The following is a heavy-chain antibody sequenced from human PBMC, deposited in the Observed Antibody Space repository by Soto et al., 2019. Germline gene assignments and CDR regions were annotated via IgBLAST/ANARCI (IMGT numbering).Heavy chain of an antibody. V-gene: IGHV3-33*07. CDR1: GFSFSSYG. Sequence: GGSLRLSCVASGFSFSSYGMYWVRQAPGKGPEWVAVIWYDGNKKYYADSVKGRFTISRDNSENTLYLQMSSLRAEDTAVYYCARDGPFYDVLPGSYRGIDYRAQRTPVTVSS. D-gene: IGHD3-9*01. CDR2: IWYDGNKK. J-gene: IGHJ4*02. CDR3: ARDGPFYDVLPGSYRGIDY.